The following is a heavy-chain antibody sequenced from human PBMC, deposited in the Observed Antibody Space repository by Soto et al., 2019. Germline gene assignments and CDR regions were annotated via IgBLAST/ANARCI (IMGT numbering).Heavy chain of an antibody. CDR2: IYSGGST. V-gene: IGHV3-53*04. J-gene: IGHJ4*02. D-gene: IGHD3-10*01. CDR1: GFTVRSNY. CDR3: AAGGEYYYGSGSFENFDY. Sequence: EVQLVESGGGLVQPGGSLRLSCAASGFTVRSNYMSWVRQAPGKGLEWVSVIYSGGSTYYADSVKGRFTISRHNSKNTLYLQMNSLRAEDTAVYYCAAGGEYYYGSGSFENFDYWGQETLVTVSS.